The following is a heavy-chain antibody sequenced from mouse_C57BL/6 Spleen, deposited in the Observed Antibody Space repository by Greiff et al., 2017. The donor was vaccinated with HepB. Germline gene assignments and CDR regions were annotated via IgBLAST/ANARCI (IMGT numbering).Heavy chain of an antibody. Sequence: VQLQQSGAELVKAGASVKMSCKASGYTFTSYWMHWVKQRRGQGLEWFAETNPTNGRTYYNEKFKRKATLTVDKSASTAYMLHSGPTFEDSAVYYCARIKKIVATYFDYWGQGTTLTVSS. CDR2: TNPTNGRT. CDR1: GYTFTSYW. V-gene: IGHV1S81*02. CDR3: ARIKKIVATYFDY. J-gene: IGHJ2*01. D-gene: IGHD1-1*01.